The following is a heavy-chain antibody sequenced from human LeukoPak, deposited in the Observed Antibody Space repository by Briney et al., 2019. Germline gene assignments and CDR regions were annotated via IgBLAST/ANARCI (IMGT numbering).Heavy chain of an antibody. D-gene: IGHD6-6*01. J-gene: IGHJ4*02. CDR2: ISWNSGSI. CDR3: AKDSEYSSSAVFDY. CDR1: GFTFDDYA. Sequence: GGSLRLSCVASGFTFDDYAMHWVRQAPGKGLEWVSGISWNSGSIGYADSVKGRSTISRDNAKHSLYLQMNSLRAEDTALYYCAKDSEYSSSAVFDYWGQGTLVTVSS. V-gene: IGHV3-9*01.